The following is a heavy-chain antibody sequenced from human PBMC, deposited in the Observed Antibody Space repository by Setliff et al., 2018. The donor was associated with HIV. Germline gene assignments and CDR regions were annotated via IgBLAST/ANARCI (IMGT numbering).Heavy chain of an antibody. CDR1: GGSIGN. J-gene: IGHJ4*02. Sequence: PSETLSLTCSVSGGSIGNRAWIRQPPGKGLEWIGYMSNSGSPKYSPPLRDRVIISADTSKNQFSLRLRSVTAADTAIYYCARQAGAYSSSLFDFWGRGILVTVSS. V-gene: IGHV4-59*08. D-gene: IGHD6-13*01. CDR3: ARQAGAYSSSLFDF. CDR2: MSNSGSP.